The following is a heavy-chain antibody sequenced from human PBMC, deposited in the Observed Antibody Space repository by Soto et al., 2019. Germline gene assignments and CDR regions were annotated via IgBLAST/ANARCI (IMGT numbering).Heavy chain of an antibody. CDR1: GFTFSNFW. J-gene: IGHJ4*02. CDR2: INSEGSNK. V-gene: IGHV3-74*01. CDR3: ARDQLYYNDISGRPLNAFDV. D-gene: IGHD3-22*01. Sequence: GGSLRLSCAASGFTFSNFWMHWVRQAPGKGLVWVSHINSEGSNKNHADSVEGRFTISRDNAKNTLYLQMNSLRAEDTAVYYCARDQLYYNDISGRPLNAFDVWGQGTLVTVSS.